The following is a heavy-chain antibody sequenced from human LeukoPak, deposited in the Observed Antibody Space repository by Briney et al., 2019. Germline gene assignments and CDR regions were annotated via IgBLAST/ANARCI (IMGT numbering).Heavy chain of an antibody. J-gene: IGHJ4*02. CDR3: ARLYSSDGYYFDY. V-gene: IGHV4-4*02. Sequence: SGTLSLTCAVSGGSISSSNWWSWVRQPPGKGLEWIGEIYHSGSTNYNPSLKSRVTISVDKSKNQFSLKLSSVTAADTAVYYCARLYSSDGYYFDYWGQGTLVTVSS. D-gene: IGHD6-19*01. CDR1: GGSISSSNW. CDR2: IYHSGST.